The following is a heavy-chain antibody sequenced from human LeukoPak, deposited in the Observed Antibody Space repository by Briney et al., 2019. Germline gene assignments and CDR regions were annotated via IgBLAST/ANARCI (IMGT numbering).Heavy chain of an antibody. Sequence: PGGSLRLSCAASGFTFSNAWMSWVRQAPGKGLEWVGRIKSKTDGGTTDCAAPVKGRFTISRDDSKNTLYLQMNSLKTEDTAVYYCTTDQTRTYYYDSSGYYYLDYWGQGTLVTVSS. CDR3: TTDQTRTYYYDSSGYYYLDY. CDR2: IKSKTDGGTT. V-gene: IGHV3-15*01. D-gene: IGHD3-22*01. CDR1: GFTFSNAW. J-gene: IGHJ4*02.